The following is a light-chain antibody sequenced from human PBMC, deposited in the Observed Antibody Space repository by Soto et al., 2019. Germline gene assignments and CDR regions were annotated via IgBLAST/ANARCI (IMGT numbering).Light chain of an antibody. CDR1: SSDVGSYNL. CDR3: CSYAGSSTVV. V-gene: IGLV2-23*01. J-gene: IGLJ2*01. Sequence: QSVLTQPASVSGSPGQSITISCTGTSSDVGSYNLVSWYQQHPGKAPKVMIYEGTKRPSGVSNRFSGSKSGDTASLTISGLQAEDEADYYCCSYAGSSTVVFGGGTMLTVL. CDR2: EGT.